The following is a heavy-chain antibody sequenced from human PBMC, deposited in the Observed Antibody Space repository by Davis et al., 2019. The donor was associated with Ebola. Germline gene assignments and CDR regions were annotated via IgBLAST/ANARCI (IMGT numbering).Heavy chain of an antibody. CDR3: ARDNVPALGARGIDP. V-gene: IGHV4-59*01. CDR1: GDSMTNYY. J-gene: IGHJ5*02. D-gene: IGHD1-26*01. CDR2: AYQSGST. Sequence: PSETLSLTCTVSGDSMTNYYWSWIRQPPGKGLEWIGDAYQSGSTNYNPSFKGRVTISIDTSTKQFTLKLKSVTAADTAVYFCARDNVPALGARGIDPWGQGTLVTVSS.